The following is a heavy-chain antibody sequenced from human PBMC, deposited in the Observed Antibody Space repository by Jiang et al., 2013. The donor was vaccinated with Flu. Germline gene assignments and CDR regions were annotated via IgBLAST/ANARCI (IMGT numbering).Heavy chain of an antibody. CDR2: IYYSGST. D-gene: IGHD6-19*01. CDR1: GGSISSYY. J-gene: IGHJ5*02. Sequence: GSGLVKPSETLSLTCTVSGGSISSYYWSWIRQPPGKGLEWIGYIYYSGSTKYNPSLKSRVTISVDTSKNQFSLKLSSVTAADTAVYYCARVNSGWSARDWFDPWGQGTLVTVSS. V-gene: IGHV4-59*01. CDR3: ARVNSGWSARDWFDP.